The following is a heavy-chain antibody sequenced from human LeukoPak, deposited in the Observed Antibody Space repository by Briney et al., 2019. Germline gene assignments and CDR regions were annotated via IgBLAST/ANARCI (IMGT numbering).Heavy chain of an antibody. CDR2: ISSSSSTI. D-gene: IGHD3-22*01. V-gene: IGHV3-11*04. CDR3: ARDDGGWLLN. J-gene: IGHJ4*02. Sequence: GGPLRLSCAASGFTFSDYYMSWIRQAPGKGLGWFSSISSSSSTIYYADSVKGRFTISRDNAKTSLYLQMNSLRAEDTAVYYCARDDGGWLLNWGQGTLVTVSS. CDR1: GFTFSDYY.